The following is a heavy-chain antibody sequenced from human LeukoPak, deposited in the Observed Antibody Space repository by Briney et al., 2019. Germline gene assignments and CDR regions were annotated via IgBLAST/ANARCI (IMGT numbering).Heavy chain of an antibody. CDR2: IYYSGST. CDR1: GGSISSGGYY. J-gene: IGHJ4*02. CDR3: ARSEIDRGWLYQHRNYNFDY. Sequence: SQTLSLTCTVSGGSISSGGYYWSWIRQHPGKGLEWIGYIYYSGSTYYNPSLKSRVTISVDTSKNQFSLKLSSVTAADTAVYYCARSEIDRGWLYQHRNYNFDYWGQGTLVTVSS. D-gene: IGHD1-14*01. V-gene: IGHV4-31*03.